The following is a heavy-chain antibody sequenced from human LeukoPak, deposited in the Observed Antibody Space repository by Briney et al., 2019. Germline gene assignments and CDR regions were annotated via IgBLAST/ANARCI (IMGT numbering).Heavy chain of an antibody. CDR2: ISSSSSYI. CDR3: ARDPKYSSTDY. D-gene: IGHD6-13*01. CDR1: GFTFSSYG. V-gene: IGHV3-21*01. J-gene: IGHJ4*02. Sequence: GSLGLSCAASGFTFSSYGTHWVRQAPGKGLEWVSSISSSSSYIYYADSVKGRFTISRDNAKNSLYLQMNSLRAEDTAVYYCARDPKYSSTDYWGQGTLVTVSS.